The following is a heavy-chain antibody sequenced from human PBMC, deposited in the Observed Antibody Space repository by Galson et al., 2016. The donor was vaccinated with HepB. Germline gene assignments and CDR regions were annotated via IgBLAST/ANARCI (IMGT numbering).Heavy chain of an antibody. D-gene: IGHD3-16*01. CDR2: LNPSSGDT. V-gene: IGHV1-46*01. J-gene: IGHJ4*02. CDR3: ARSTQTFFDPQNAYFYLDY. Sequence: SVKVSCKASGYSLTDFYIHWVRQAPGQGLEWMGILNPSSGDTTYAQKIQGRVTMTRDTSTSTVYVELSSLRSDDTAVYFCARSTQTFFDPQNAYFYLDYWGQGTLLIVSS. CDR1: GYSLTDFY.